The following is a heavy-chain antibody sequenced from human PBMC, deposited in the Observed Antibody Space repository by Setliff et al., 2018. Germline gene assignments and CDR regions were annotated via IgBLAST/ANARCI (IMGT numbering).Heavy chain of an antibody. V-gene: IGHV4-34*01. D-gene: IGHD6-6*01. CDR1: GGTFSDYH. J-gene: IGHJ4*02. CDR2: INHRGST. CDR3: ARWTARAVDY. Sequence: KTSETLSLTCAAYGGTFSDYHWTWIRQSPEKGLEWIGEINHRGSTNYNPSLKSRVTISIDTSKDQFSLKLISMTAADTAVYYCARWTARAVDYWGQGTLVTVSS.